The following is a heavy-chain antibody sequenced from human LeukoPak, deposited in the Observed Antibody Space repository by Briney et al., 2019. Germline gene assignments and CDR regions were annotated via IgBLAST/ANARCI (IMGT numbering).Heavy chain of an antibody. D-gene: IGHD3-22*01. CDR1: GFTFSSYS. J-gene: IGHJ4*02. Sequence: GGSLRLSCAASGFTFSSYSMNWVRQAPGKGLEWVSCISSSSSYIYNADSVKGRFTISRDNAKNSLYLQMNSLRAEDTAVYHCARYYDSSGLDYWGQGTLVTVSS. V-gene: IGHV3-21*04. CDR2: ISSSSSYI. CDR3: ARYYDSSGLDY.